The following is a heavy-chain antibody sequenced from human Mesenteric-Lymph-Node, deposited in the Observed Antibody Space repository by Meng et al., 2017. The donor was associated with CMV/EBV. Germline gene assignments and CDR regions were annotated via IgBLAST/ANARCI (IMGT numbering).Heavy chain of an antibody. J-gene: IGHJ4*02. Sequence: SSISWGWVRQPPGKGLEWIGSINYSGNTYDNPSLNSGVIISADASNTHLALMVSSMPAADTAVYYFCGHYINQLLLRDPHGYFDYWGQGTLVTVSS. V-gene: IGHV4-39*02. D-gene: IGHD2-2*01. CDR1: SSIS. CDR2: INYSGNT. CDR3: CGHYINQLLLRDPHGYFDY.